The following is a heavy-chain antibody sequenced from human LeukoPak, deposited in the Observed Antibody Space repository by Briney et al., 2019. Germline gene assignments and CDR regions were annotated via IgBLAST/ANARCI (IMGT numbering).Heavy chain of an antibody. CDR3: ARDVIYCSSTSCSED. Sequence: SQTLSLTCTVSGGSISSGSYYWSWIRQPAGKGLEWIGRIYTSGSTNYNPSPKSQVTISVDTSKNQFSLKLSSVTAADTAVYYCARDVIYCSSTSCSEDWGQGTLVTVSS. J-gene: IGHJ4*02. D-gene: IGHD2-2*01. CDR1: GGSISSGSYY. CDR2: IYTSGST. V-gene: IGHV4-61*02.